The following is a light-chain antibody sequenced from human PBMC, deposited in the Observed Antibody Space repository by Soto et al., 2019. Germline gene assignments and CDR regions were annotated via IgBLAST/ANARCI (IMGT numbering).Light chain of an antibody. CDR2: DAS. J-gene: IGKJ4*01. CDR3: QQRSNWPT. Sequence: EIVLTQSPATLSLSPGERATLSCRASQSVSSYLAWYQQKPGQAPRLLIYDASNRATGIPARFSGSGSGTDFTRTISSLEPEDFVVYYCQQRSNWPTFGGGTKVEIK. CDR1: QSVSSY. V-gene: IGKV3-11*01.